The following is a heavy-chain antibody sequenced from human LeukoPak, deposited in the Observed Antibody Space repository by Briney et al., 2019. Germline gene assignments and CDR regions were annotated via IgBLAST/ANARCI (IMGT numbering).Heavy chain of an antibody. Sequence: SETLSLTCAVSGYSISSGYYWGWIRQPPGKGLEWIGSIYHSGSTYYNPSLKSRVTISVDTSKNQFSLKLSSVTAADTAVYYCARGYCSGGSCSYYGKDVWGKGTTVTVSS. J-gene: IGHJ6*04. CDR2: IYHSGST. CDR1: GYSISSGYY. V-gene: IGHV4-38-2*01. D-gene: IGHD2-15*01. CDR3: ARGYCSGGSCSYYGKDV.